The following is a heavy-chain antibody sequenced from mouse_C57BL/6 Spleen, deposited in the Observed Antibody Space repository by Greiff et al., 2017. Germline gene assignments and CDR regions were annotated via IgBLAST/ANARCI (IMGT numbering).Heavy chain of an antibody. V-gene: IGHV1-85*01. CDR2: IYPRDGST. CDR3: ATPITTVVAPGFAY. D-gene: IGHD1-1*01. Sequence: QVQLQQSGPELVKPGASVKLSCKASGYTFTSYGINWVKQRPGQGLEWIGWIYPRDGSTKYNEKFKGKATLTVDTSSSTAYMELHSLTSEDSAVYFCATPITTVVAPGFAYWGQGTLVTVSA. J-gene: IGHJ3*01. CDR1: GYTFTSYG.